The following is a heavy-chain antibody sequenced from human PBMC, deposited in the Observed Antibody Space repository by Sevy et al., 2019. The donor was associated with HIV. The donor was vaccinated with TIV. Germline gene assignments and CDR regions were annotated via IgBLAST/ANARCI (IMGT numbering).Heavy chain of an antibody. D-gene: IGHD2-8*01. CDR2: IYSDGNR. V-gene: IGHV3-53*01. CDR1: GFIVSSNY. Sequence: GGSLRLSCAASGFIVSSNYMTWVRQAPGKGLEWVSVIYSDGNRHYADSLKGRFIISRDNSKNTVYLQMNRLRVEDTAVYYCTRNGGAFDNGFDPWGQGTLVTVSS. CDR3: TRNGGAFDNGFDP. J-gene: IGHJ5*02.